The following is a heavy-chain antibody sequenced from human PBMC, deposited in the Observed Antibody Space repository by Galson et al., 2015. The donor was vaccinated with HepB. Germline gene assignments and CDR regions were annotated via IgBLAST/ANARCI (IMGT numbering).Heavy chain of an antibody. CDR1: GGTFSSYT. D-gene: IGHD1-26*01. V-gene: IGHV1-69*04. CDR2: VIPILGIA. Sequence: SVKVSCKASGGTFSSYTISWVRQAPGQGLEWMGRVIPILGIANYAQKFQGRVTITADQSTSTAYMELSSLRSEDTAVYYCAREAGSYPYYYYGMDVWGQGTTVTVSS. CDR3: AREAGSYPYYYYGMDV. J-gene: IGHJ6*02.